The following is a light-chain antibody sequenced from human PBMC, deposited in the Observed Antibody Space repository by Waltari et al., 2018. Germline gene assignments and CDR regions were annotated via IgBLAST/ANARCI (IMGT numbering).Light chain of an antibody. V-gene: IGKV3-15*01. CDR1: ESVSRN. J-gene: IGKJ1*01. Sequence: EKVLTQSPGTLSVSPGERVTLSCRANESVSRNLAWYPQNPGQAPRLLIFDASTRATGIPARFSGGGSGTEFTLSISSLQSEDFAVYYCHQYNSWPPWTFGQGTKVEMK. CDR3: HQYNSWPPWT. CDR2: DAS.